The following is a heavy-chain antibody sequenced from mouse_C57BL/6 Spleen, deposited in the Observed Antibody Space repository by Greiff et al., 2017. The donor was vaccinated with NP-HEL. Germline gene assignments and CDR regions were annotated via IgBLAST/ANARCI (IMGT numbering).Heavy chain of an antibody. V-gene: IGHV1-82*01. CDR3: ARSMVTTKNYYSMDY. D-gene: IGHD2-2*01. CDR2: IYPGDGDT. Sequence: VQLQQSGPELVKPGASVKISCKASGYAFSSSWMNWVKQRPGKGLEWIGRIYPGDGDTNYNGKFKGKATLTADKSSSTAYMQLSSLTSEDSAVYFCARSMVTTKNYYSMDYWGQGTSVTVSS. J-gene: IGHJ4*01. CDR1: GYAFSSSW.